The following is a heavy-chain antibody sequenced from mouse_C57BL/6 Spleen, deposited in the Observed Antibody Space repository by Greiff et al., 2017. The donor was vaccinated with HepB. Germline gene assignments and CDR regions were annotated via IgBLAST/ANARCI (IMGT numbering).Heavy chain of an antibody. CDR3: ARDRYYAMDY. V-gene: IGHV1-64*01. Sequence: QVQLQHPGAELVKPGASVKLSCKASGYTFTSYWMHWVKQRPGQGLEWIGMIHPNSGSTNYNEKFKSKATLTVDKSSSTAYMQLSSLTSEDSAVYYGARDRYYAMDYWGQGTSVTVSS. CDR2: IHPNSGST. CDR1: GYTFTSYW. J-gene: IGHJ4*01.